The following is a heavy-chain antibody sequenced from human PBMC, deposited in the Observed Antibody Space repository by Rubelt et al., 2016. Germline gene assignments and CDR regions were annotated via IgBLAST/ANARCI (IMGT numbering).Heavy chain of an antibody. V-gene: IGHV3-74*01. CDR2: INSDGSST. Sequence: VSRINSDGSSTSYADSVKGRFTISRDNAKNTLYLQMNSLRAEDTAVYYCARPATSRYWYFDLWGRGTLVTVSS. CDR3: ARPATSRYWYFDL. J-gene: IGHJ2*01.